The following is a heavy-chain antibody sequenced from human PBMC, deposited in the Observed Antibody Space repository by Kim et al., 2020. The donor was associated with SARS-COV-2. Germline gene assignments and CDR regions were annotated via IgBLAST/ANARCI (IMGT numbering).Heavy chain of an antibody. J-gene: IGHJ3*02. CDR1: GYSFTSYW. Sequence: GESLKISCKGSGYSFTSYWISWVRQMPGKGLEWMGRIDPSDSYTNYSPSFQGHVTISADKSISTAYLQWSSLKASDTAMYYCARQAKWDIVVVPAAHDAFDIWGQGTMVTVSS. CDR2: IDPSDSYT. CDR3: ARQAKWDIVVVPAAHDAFDI. V-gene: IGHV5-10-1*01. D-gene: IGHD2-2*01.